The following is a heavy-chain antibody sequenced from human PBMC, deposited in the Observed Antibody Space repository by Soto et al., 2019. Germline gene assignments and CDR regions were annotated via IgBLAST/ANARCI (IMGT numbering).Heavy chain of an antibody. J-gene: IGHJ4*02. V-gene: IGHV4-59*01. Sequence: QVHLQESGPGLVKPSETLSLTCAVSSASLDSDSWSWIRQPPGKGLEWIGHIYPNGRTNYNPSLRGRFAISIDKSKNQFSLRLDSVFAADAAVYFCARMRGLAEISPFFDHWGQGTLVTVSS. CDR1: SASLDSDS. CDR3: ARMRGLAEISPFFDH. D-gene: IGHD3-16*02. CDR2: IYPNGRT.